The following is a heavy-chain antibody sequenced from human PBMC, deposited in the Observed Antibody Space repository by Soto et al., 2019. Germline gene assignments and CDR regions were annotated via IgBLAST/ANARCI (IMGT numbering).Heavy chain of an antibody. CDR2: IIPIFGTA. CDR1: GDTFSSYA. Sequence: SGKGSCKASGDTFSSYAISWVRQDPGQGLEWMGGIIPIFGTANYAQKFQGRVTITADESTSTAYMELSSLRSEDTAVYYCAREVVVVITTPYYYYGMDVWGQGTTVPVSS. CDR3: AREVVVVITTPYYYYGMDV. J-gene: IGHJ6*02. D-gene: IGHD3-22*01. V-gene: IGHV1-69*13.